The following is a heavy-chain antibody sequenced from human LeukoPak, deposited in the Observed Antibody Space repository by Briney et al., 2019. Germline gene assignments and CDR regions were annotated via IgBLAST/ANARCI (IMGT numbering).Heavy chain of an antibody. J-gene: IGHJ4*02. D-gene: IGHD4-17*01. Sequence: GGPLRLSCAASGFTFSPYSMNWARKAPGKGLEWVSSFCTSSSHIYYADSVKGRFPIPRDHAKNSLYVQIHTLSAEHTAVYYCSRDYGGDYGGRGTLVSV. CDR1: GFTFSPYS. CDR3: SRDYGGDY. CDR2: FCTSSSHI. V-gene: IGHV3-21*01.